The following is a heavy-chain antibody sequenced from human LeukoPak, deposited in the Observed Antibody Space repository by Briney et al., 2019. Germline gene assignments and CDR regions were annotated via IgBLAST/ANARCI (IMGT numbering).Heavy chain of an antibody. D-gene: IGHD3-16*01. CDR2: ISSSGSTI. V-gene: IGHV3-11*04. J-gene: IGHJ4*02. Sequence: GGSLRLSCAASGFTFSDYYMSWIRQAPGKGLEWVSYISSSGSTIYYADSVKGRFTVSRDNSKNTLYLRMDSLRTEDTAVYYCAKVPHSWGLFDSWGQGTLVTVSS. CDR1: GFTFSDYY. CDR3: AKVPHSWGLFDS.